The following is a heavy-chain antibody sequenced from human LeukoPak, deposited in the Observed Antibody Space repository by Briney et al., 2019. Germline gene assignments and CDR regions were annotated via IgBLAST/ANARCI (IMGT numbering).Heavy chain of an antibody. J-gene: IGHJ6*02. V-gene: IGHV1-46*01. Sequence: ASVKVSCKASGYTFTSYYMHWVRQAPGQGLEWMGIINPSGGSTSCAQKFQGRVTITRDMSTSTAYMELSSLRSEDTAVYYCAASLYNWNNYYYGMDVWGQGTTVTVSS. CDR3: AASLYNWNNYYYGMDV. CDR1: GYTFTSYY. D-gene: IGHD1-1*01. CDR2: INPSGGST.